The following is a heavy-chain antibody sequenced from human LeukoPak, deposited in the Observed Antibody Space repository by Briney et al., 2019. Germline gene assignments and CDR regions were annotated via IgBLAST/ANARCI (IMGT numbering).Heavy chain of an antibody. V-gene: IGHV4-59*12. CDR1: GGSISTYY. J-gene: IGHJ1*01. CDR3: ARGNYGDNEEYFQH. CDR2: ISHSGST. Sequence: SETLSLTCTVSGGSISTYYWSWIRQPPGKGLEWIGYISHSGSTYYNPSPKSRVTISVDMSKNQFSLKLSSVTAADTAVYYCARGNYGDNEEYFQHWGQGTLVTVSS. D-gene: IGHD1-7*01.